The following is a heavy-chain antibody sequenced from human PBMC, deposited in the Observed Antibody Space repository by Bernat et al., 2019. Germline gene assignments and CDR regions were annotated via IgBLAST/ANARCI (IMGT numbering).Heavy chain of an antibody. CDR1: GGSISSSNW. CDR3: ARGGYQLLSDWLDP. CDR2: IYHSGST. Sequence: QVQLQESGPGLVKPSATLSLTCAVSGGSISSSNWWSWGRQPPGKGQEWIGEIYHSGSTNYNPSLQSRVTITVDKSKNQFSLKLSSVTAADTAVYYCARGGYQLLSDWLDPWGQGTLVTVSS. D-gene: IGHD2-2*01. J-gene: IGHJ5*02. V-gene: IGHV4-4*02.